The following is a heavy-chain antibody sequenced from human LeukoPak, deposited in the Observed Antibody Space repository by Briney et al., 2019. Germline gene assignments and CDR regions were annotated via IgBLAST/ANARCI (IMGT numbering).Heavy chain of an antibody. CDR2: INHSGSA. D-gene: IGHD3-22*01. V-gene: IGHV4-34*01. Sequence: PSETLSLTCAVYGGPFGGYYWSWIRQPPGKGLEWIGEINHSGSANYNPSLKSRVTISVDMSKNQFSLKLNSVTAADTAVYYCARARGDYYDSSGYYSAFGYWGQGTLVTVSS. CDR1: GGPFGGYY. J-gene: IGHJ4*02. CDR3: ARARGDYYDSSGYYSAFGY.